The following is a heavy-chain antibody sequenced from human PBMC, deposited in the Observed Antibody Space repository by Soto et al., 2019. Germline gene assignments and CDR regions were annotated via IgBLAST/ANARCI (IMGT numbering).Heavy chain of an antibody. D-gene: IGHD3-22*01. J-gene: IGHJ4*02. CDR2: VYYTGST. Sequence: SETLSLTCTVSGDSISTFYWGWMRQSPGKELEWIGYVYYTGSTNYNPSLKSRVTISVDRPKNQFSLKLTSANAADTAVYYCARGRTVRNYADDSSDYFYFFDYWGQGTQVTVSS. CDR1: GDSISTFY. V-gene: IGHV4-59*01. CDR3: ARGRTVRNYADDSSDYFYFFDY.